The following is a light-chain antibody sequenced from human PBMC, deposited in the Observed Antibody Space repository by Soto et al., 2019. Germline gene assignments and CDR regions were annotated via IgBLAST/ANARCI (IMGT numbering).Light chain of an antibody. CDR2: GNN. J-gene: IGLJ2*01. CDR1: SSNIGAGYD. CDR3: QSYDSSLSGYVV. V-gene: IGLV1-40*01. Sequence: QSVLTQPPSVSGAPGQGVTISCTGNSSNIGAGYDVHWYQRLPGTAPKLLIYGNNNRPSGVPDRFSGSKSGTSASLAITGLQAEDEADYYCQSYDSSLSGYVVFGGGTKVTVL.